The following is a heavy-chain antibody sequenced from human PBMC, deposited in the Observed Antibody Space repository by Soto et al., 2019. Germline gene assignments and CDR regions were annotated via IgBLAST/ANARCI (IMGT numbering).Heavy chain of an antibody. V-gene: IGHV3-23*01. CDR3: TKRATTVPTPGNYFDS. J-gene: IGHJ4*02. CDR1: GFTFSDYS. CDR2: LTRGGTS. Sequence: LRLSCAASGFTFSDYSMSWVRQTPERGLEWVSTLTRGGTSYYADSVQGRFTVSRDNSKNTVSLQMHSLRAEDTALYYCTKRATTVPTPGNYFDSWGQGTLVTVSS. D-gene: IGHD1-1*01.